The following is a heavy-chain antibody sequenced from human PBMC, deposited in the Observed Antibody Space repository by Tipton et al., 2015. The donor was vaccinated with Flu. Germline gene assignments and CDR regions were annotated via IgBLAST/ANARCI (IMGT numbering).Heavy chain of an antibody. J-gene: IGHJ4*02. CDR2: ITGDGSST. Sequence: SLRLSCAASGFSFSSHWMHWVRQPPGKGLVWVSRITGDGSSTIYADSVKGRFTISKDNARNTLYLQMNSLRAEDTGVYYCASAAVGGWGQGTLVTVSS. D-gene: IGHD6-19*01. CDR3: ASAAVGG. CDR1: GFSFSSHW. V-gene: IGHV3-74*01.